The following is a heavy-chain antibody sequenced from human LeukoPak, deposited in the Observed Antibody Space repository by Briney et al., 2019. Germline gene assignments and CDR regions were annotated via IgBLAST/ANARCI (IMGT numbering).Heavy chain of an antibody. CDR3: ARAYCSSTSCWGLFWFDP. CDR1: GYTFTSYA. V-gene: IGHV7-4-1*02. Sequence: ASVKVSCKASGYTFTSYAMHWVRQAPGQGLEWMGWINTNTGNPTYAQGFTGRFVFSLDTSVSTAYLQISSLKAEDTAVYYCARAYCSSTSCWGLFWFDPWGQGTLVTVSS. J-gene: IGHJ5*02. CDR2: INTNTGNP. D-gene: IGHD2-2*01.